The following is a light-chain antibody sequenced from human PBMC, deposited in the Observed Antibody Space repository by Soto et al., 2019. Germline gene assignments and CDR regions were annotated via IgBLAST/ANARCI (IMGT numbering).Light chain of an antibody. J-gene: IGKJ1*01. Sequence: IVMTQSPATLSLSPGQRATLSCRASQSVSTNLAWYQQKPGQAPRLLIYGASTRATGIPARFSGSGSGTEFTLIISGLQSDDFAVYYCQQYSNWPPWTFGRGTRVDFK. CDR1: QSVSTN. V-gene: IGKV3D-15*01. CDR3: QQYSNWPPWT. CDR2: GAS.